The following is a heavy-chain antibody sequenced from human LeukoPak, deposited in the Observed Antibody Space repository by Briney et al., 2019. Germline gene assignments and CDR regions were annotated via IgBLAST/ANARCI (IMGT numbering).Heavy chain of an antibody. D-gene: IGHD3-9*01. Sequence: KPSETLSLTCSVSGGSISSSSFYWGWIRQPPGKGLEWIGSIYYSGSTYYNPSLKSRVTISVDTSKNQFSLKLSSVTAADTAVYYCARDRSGWLYDAFDIWGQGTMVTVSS. CDR3: ARDRSGWLYDAFDI. V-gene: IGHV4-39*07. CDR1: GGSISSSSFY. J-gene: IGHJ3*02. CDR2: IYYSGST.